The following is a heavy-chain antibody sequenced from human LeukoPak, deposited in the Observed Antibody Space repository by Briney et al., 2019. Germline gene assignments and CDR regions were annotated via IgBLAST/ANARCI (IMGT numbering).Heavy chain of an antibody. D-gene: IGHD6-13*01. V-gene: IGHV4-59*08. CDR1: GGSISTYY. Sequence: SETLSLTCTVSGGSISTYYWSWIRQPPGKGLEWIGNIYYSGSTNYNPSLKSRVTISVDTSKNQFSLNLSSVTAADTAVYYCARLRSSSWLLIDYWGQGTLVTVSS. CDR2: IYYSGST. CDR3: ARLRSSSWLLIDY. J-gene: IGHJ4*02.